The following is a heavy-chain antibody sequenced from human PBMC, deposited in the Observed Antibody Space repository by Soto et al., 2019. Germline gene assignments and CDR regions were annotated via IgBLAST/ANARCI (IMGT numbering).Heavy chain of an antibody. CDR1: GFTFSSYA. CDR3: VIRTGSFDY. J-gene: IGHJ4*02. CDR2: ISVSGGST. V-gene: IGHV3-23*01. D-gene: IGHD1-26*01. Sequence: EVQLLESGGGLVQPGGSLRLSCAASGFTFSSYAMSWVRQAPGKGLEWVSSISVSGGSTYYADSVKGRFTIYRDNSKNPLYLQITSVRAEDTAVDCCVIRTGSFDYLGQGTLVTVSS.